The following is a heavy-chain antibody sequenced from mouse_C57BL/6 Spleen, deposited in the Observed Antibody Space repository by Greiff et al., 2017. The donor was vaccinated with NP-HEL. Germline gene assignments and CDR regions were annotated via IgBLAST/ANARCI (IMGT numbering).Heavy chain of an antibody. CDR2: IHPNSGST. J-gene: IGHJ3*01. Sequence: QVQLQQPGAELVKPGASVKLSCKASGYTFTSYWMHWVKQRPGQGLEWIGMIHPNSGSTNYNEKFKSKATLTVDKSSSTAYMQLSSLTSEDSAVYYCVQTSGTWFAYWGQGTLVTVSA. D-gene: IGHD4-1*01. CDR3: VQTSGTWFAY. V-gene: IGHV1-64*01. CDR1: GYTFTSYW.